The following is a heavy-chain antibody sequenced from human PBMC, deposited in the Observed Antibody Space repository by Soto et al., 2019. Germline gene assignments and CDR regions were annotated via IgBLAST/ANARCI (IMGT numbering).Heavy chain of an antibody. J-gene: IGHJ3*02. D-gene: IGHD2-2*01. CDR2: IYSGGST. V-gene: IGHV3-53*02. CDR3: ARACSSTSCDQAFDI. Sequence: EVQLVETGGGLIQPGGSLRLSCAASGFTVSSNYMSWVRQAPGKGLEWVSVIYSGGSTYYADSVKGRFTISRDNSKNTLYLQMNSLRAEDTAVYYCARACSSTSCDQAFDIWGQGTMVTVSS. CDR1: GFTVSSNY.